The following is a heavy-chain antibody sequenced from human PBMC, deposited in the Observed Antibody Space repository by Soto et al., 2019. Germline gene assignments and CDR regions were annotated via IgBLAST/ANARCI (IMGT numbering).Heavy chain of an antibody. J-gene: IGHJ5*02. Sequence: PSETLYLTCALYGGSFSGYYLSWIRQPPGRELEWIGEINHSGSSNYNPSLKSRVTISVDTSKNQFSLKLSSVTAADTAVYYCARGSGWYLRRLFDPWGQGTPVTVSS. V-gene: IGHV4-34*01. D-gene: IGHD6-19*01. CDR2: INHSGSS. CDR1: GGSFSGYY. CDR3: ARGSGWYLRRLFDP.